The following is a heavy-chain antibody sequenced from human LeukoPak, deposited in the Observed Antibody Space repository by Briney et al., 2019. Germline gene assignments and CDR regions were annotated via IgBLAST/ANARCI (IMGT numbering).Heavy chain of an antibody. CDR3: ANSLDYGGKKYFDY. Sequence: PGWSLRLSCAASGFTFSSYAMSWVRQAPGKGLEWVSAISGSGGSTYYADSVKGRFTISRDNSKNTLYLQMNSLRAEDTAVYYCANSLDYGGKKYFDYWGQGTLVTVSS. CDR1: GFTFSSYA. V-gene: IGHV3-23*01. D-gene: IGHD4-23*01. CDR2: ISGSGGST. J-gene: IGHJ4*02.